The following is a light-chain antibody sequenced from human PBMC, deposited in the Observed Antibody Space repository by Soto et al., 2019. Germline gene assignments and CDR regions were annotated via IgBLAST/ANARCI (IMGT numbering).Light chain of an antibody. V-gene: IGLV2-14*01. J-gene: IGLJ2*01. CDR1: SSDVGGYNY. Sequence: QSALTQPASVSGSPGQSITISCTGTSSDVGGYNYVSWYQQHPGKAPKLIIYDVSNRPSGVSNRFSGSKSGNTASLTISGLQAEDEADYYCSSYTSSSTRGVVFGGGTKLTVL. CDR2: DVS. CDR3: SSYTSSSTRGVV.